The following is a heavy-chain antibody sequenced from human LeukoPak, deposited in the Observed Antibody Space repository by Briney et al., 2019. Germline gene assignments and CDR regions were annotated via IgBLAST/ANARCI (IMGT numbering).Heavy chain of an antibody. CDR3: ARVGAMVSRGNSDGEGFDY. V-gene: IGHV4-59*01. D-gene: IGHD5-18*01. Sequence: SETLSLTCAVSGDPINRYYWSWIRQPPGKGLEWIGYIYYSGSTNYNPSLKSRVTISVDTSKNQFSLKLSSVTAADTAVYYCARVGAMVSRGNSDGEGFDYWGQGTLVTVSS. CDR1: GDPINRYY. J-gene: IGHJ4*02. CDR2: IYYSGST.